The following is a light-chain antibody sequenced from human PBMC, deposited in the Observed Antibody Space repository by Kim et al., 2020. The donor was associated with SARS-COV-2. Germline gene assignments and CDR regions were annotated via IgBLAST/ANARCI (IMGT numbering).Light chain of an antibody. CDR1: ISVVNRDGNTY. V-gene: IGKV2-30*01. J-gene: IGKJ2*01. CDR2: DVS. Sequence: QADTISCRNRISVVNRDGNTYVKWIYQRPGQSPRRLIHDVSKRDSGDPDRFIGSGSGTDFTLKISGVEAEDVGVYYCLQGTHWPKTFGQGTKLEI. CDR3: LQGTHWPKT.